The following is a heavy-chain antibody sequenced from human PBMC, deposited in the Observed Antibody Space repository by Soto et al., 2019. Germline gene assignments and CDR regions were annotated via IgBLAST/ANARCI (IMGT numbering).Heavy chain of an antibody. J-gene: IGHJ5*02. CDR1: GGSISSGGYY. V-gene: IGHV4-31*03. D-gene: IGHD3-22*01. CDR3: ARCYDSSGYNWFDP. Sequence: QVQLQESGPGLVKPSQTLSLTCTVSGGSISSGGYYWSWIRQHPGKGLEWIGYIYYSGSTYYNPSLKSRVTISVDTYKNQFSLKLSSVTAADTAVYYCARCYDSSGYNWFDPWGQGTLVTVSS. CDR2: IYYSGST.